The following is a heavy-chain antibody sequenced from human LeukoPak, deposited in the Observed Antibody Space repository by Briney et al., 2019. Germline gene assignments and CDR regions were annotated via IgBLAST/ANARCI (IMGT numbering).Heavy chain of an antibody. CDR3: AVAKDGHGTIRFDY. CDR1: GGTFSSYA. D-gene: IGHD4/OR15-4a*01. J-gene: IGHJ4*02. CDR2: IIPIFGTA. V-gene: IGHV1-69*05. Sequence: SVKVSCKASGGTFSSYAISWVRQAPGQGLEWMGRIIPIFGTANCAQKFQGRVTITTDESTSTAYMELSSLRSEDTAVYYCAVAKDGHGTIRFDYWGQGSLVTVSS.